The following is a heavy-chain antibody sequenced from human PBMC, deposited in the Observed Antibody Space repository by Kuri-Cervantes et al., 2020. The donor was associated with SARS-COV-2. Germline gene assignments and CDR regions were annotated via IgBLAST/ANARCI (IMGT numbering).Heavy chain of an antibody. J-gene: IGHJ3*02. V-gene: IGHV4-59*01. Sequence: ESLKISCTVSGGSISSYYWSWIRQPPGKGLEWIGYIYYSGSTNYNPSLKSRVTISVDMSKNQFSLKLSSVTAADTAVYYCARWQKYGSRSYSDAFDIWGQGTMVTVSS. CDR3: ARWQKYGSRSYSDAFDI. CDR1: GGSISSYY. CDR2: IYYSGST. D-gene: IGHD3-10*01.